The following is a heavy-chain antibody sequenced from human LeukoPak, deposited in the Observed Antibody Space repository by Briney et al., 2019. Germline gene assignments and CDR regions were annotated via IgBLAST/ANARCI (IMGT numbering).Heavy chain of an antibody. Sequence: ASVKVSCKASGYTFGGYYMHWVRQAPGQGLEWMGWINPNSGGTNYAQKFQGRVTMTRDTSISTAYMELSRLRSDDTAVYYCARVMTTVTTYDYWGQGTLVTVSS. D-gene: IGHD4-17*01. CDR1: GYTFGGYY. CDR2: INPNSGGT. V-gene: IGHV1-2*02. J-gene: IGHJ4*02. CDR3: ARVMTTVTTYDY.